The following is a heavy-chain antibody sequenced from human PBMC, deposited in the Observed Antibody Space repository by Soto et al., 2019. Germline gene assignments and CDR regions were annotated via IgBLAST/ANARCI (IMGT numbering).Heavy chain of an antibody. V-gene: IGHV5-51*01. Sequence: PGESLKISCKGSGYSFTSYWIGWVRQMPGKGLEWMGIIYPGDSDTRYSPSFQGQVTISADTSLNTAYLQWDSLRASDTAIYYCARGFTGSAGRFDPWGQGTVVTVSS. J-gene: IGHJ5*02. CDR1: GYSFTSYW. CDR3: ARGFTGSAGRFDP. CDR2: IYPGDSDT. D-gene: IGHD2-8*02.